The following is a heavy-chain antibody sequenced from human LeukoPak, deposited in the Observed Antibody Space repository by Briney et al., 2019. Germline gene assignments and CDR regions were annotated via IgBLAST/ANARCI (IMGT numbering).Heavy chain of an antibody. V-gene: IGHV1-69*13. CDR2: IIPSFGKT. D-gene: IGHD3-22*01. CDR3: AREKSSGSAFYFDY. Sequence: ASVKASCKASGGSFSTYGFNWVRQAPGQGLEWMGGIIPSFGKTNYAQKFQGRVTITADESTSTAYMELSSLRSDDTAVYYCAREKSSGSAFYFDYWGQGTLVTVSS. J-gene: IGHJ4*02. CDR1: GGSFSTYG.